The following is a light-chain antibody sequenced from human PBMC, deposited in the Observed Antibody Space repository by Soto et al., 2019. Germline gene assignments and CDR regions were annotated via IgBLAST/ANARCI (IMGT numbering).Light chain of an antibody. CDR1: SSDVGGYDF. V-gene: IGLV2-11*01. Sequence: QSALTQPRSVSGSPGQSVTISCTGTSSDVGGYDFVSWYQQHPGKAPKLMISDVSKPPSGVPDRFSGSKSGNTASLTISGLQAEDEADYYCCAYAGDLALFGGGTKVTVL. CDR2: DVS. CDR3: CAYAGDLAL. J-gene: IGLJ2*01.